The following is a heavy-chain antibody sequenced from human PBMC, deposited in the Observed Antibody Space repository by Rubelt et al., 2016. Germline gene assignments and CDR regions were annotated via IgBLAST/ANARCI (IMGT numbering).Heavy chain of an antibody. D-gene: IGHD2/OR15-2a*01. CDR1: GFTFDDYA. V-gene: IGHV3-43*02. CDR2: ISGDGGST. J-gene: IGHJ2*01. Sequence: EVQLVESGGGVVQPGGSLRLSCAASGFTFDDYAMHWVRQAPGKGLEWVSLISGDGGSTYYADSVQGRFTISRDKSKNSQYLQMNSLRTEDTALYYCAKDGSLLNWYFDLWGRGTLVTVSS. CDR3: AKDGSLLNWYFDL.